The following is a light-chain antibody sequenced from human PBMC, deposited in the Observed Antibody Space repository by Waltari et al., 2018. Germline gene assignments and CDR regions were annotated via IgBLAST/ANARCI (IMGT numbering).Light chain of an antibody. CDR3: QHYVRLPAT. Sequence: EIVLTQSPGSLSSSPGERVTLSCRASQSVSRALAWYQQHPGQAPRLLIFGASNRATGSPDRFSGSGAETDFSLTISRLEPEDFAVYYCQHYVRLPATFGRGTKVEIK. CDR2: GAS. V-gene: IGKV3-20*01. CDR1: QSVSRA. J-gene: IGKJ1*01.